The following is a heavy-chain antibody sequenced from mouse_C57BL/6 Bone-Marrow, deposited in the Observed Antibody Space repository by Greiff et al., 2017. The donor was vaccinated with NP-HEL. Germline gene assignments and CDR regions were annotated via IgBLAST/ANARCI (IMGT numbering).Heavy chain of an antibody. CDR2: IDPANGNT. V-gene: IGHV14-3*01. CDR1: GFNIKNTY. J-gene: IGHJ4*01. Sequence: VQLQQSVAELVRPGASVKLSCTASGFNIKNTYMHWVKQRPEQGLEWIGRIDPANGNTKYAPKFQGKATITADTSSNTAYLPLSSLTSEDTAIYYCSRGYGYRYYAMDCWGQGTSVTVAS. CDR3: SRGYGYRYYAMDC. D-gene: IGHD2-2*01.